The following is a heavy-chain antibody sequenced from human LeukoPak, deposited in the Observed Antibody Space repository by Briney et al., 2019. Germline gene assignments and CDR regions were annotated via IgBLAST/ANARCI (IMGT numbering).Heavy chain of an antibody. CDR3: ARGGSRSYTSSTLDY. Sequence: SETLSLTCSVSGGSINVYYWNWIRQSPGKGLEWIGSISYSGSTNYNPSLKSRVTISMDTSKNRFSLKVSSVLAADTAMYYCARGGSRSYTSSTLDYWGQGTLVTASS. D-gene: IGHD2-2*01. CDR1: GGSINVYY. J-gene: IGHJ4*02. V-gene: IGHV4-59*01. CDR2: ISYSGST.